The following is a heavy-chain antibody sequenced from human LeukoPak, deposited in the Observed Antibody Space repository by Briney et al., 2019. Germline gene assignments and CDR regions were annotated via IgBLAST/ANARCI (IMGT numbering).Heavy chain of an antibody. CDR2: ISGSGGST. V-gene: IGHV3-23*01. J-gene: IGHJ4*02. CDR1: GFTFASYA. Sequence: PGGSLRLSCAASGFTFASYAVSWVRQAPGKGLEWVSTISGSGGSTYYADSVKGRFTISRDNSKNTLYLQMNSLRAEDTAVYYCAKDAYSSSPYYFDYWGQGTLVTVSS. CDR3: AKDAYSSSPYYFDY. D-gene: IGHD6-13*01.